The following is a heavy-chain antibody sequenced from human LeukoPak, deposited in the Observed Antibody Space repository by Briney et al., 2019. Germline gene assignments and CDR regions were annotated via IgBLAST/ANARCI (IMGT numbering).Heavy chain of an antibody. V-gene: IGHV3-33*01. D-gene: IGHD3-10*01. Sequence: GGSLTLSCVASGFTFSSYGMHWVRQAPGKGLEWVAVIWYDGSKKYYAVSGKGRFTIYRDNSKNKLYLQMNSLRAEHTAVYYCARDPSGSGSYSDYWGQGTLVTVSS. CDR2: IWYDGSKK. CDR1: GFTFSSYG. J-gene: IGHJ4*02. CDR3: ARDPSGSGSYSDY.